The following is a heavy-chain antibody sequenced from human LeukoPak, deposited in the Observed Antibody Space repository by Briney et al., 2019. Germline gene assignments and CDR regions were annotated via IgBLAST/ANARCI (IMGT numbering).Heavy chain of an antibody. CDR1: GFTFSSYG. J-gene: IGHJ4*02. V-gene: IGHV3-33*01. CDR2: IWYDGSNK. CDR3: ARDRVYYYDSSGYLSLGY. D-gene: IGHD3-22*01. Sequence: QPGGSLRLSCAASGFTFSSYGMHWVRQAPGKGLEWVAVIWYDGSNKYYADSAKGRSTISRDNSKNTLYLQMNSLRAEDTAVYYCARDRVYYYDSSGYLSLGYWGQGTLVTVSS.